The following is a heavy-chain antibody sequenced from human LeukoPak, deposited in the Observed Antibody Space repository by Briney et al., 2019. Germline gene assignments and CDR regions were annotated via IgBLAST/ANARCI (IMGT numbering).Heavy chain of an antibody. CDR2: INPSGGST. CDR1: GYTFTSYD. CDR3: ATETWYFAS. Sequence: GASVKVSCKASGYTFTSYDMHWVRQAPGQGLEWMGIINPSGGSTSYAQIFQGRVTMTSDTSTNTASMELSSLKSDDTAVYYCATETWYFASWGQGTLVTVSS. V-gene: IGHV1-46*01. J-gene: IGHJ4*02.